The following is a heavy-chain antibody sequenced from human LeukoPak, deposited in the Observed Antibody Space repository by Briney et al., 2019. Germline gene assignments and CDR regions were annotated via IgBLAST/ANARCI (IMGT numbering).Heavy chain of an antibody. V-gene: IGHV3-23*01. CDR3: AKLFLRQTPPGAFDI. D-gene: IGHD2/OR15-2a*01. J-gene: IGHJ3*02. CDR1: GFTFDDYA. Sequence: GGSLRLSCAASGFTFDDYAMHWVRQAPGKGLEWVSGISGSGGSTYYADSVKGRFTISRDNSKNTLYLQMNSLRAEDTAVYYCAKLFLRQTPPGAFDIWGQGTMVTVSS. CDR2: ISGSGGST.